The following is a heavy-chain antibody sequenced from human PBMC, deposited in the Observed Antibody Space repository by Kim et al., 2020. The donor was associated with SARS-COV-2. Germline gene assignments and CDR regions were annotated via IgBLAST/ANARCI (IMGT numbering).Heavy chain of an antibody. Sequence: SETLYLTCAVSGGSISSSNWWSWVRQPPGKGLEWIGEIYHSGSTNYNPSLKSRVTISVDKSKNQFSLKLSSVTAADTAVYYCARDQRLDGSGSNGMDVWGQGTTVTVSS. J-gene: IGHJ6*02. CDR2: IYHSGST. D-gene: IGHD3-10*01. CDR3: ARDQRLDGSGSNGMDV. CDR1: GGSISSSNW. V-gene: IGHV4-4*02.